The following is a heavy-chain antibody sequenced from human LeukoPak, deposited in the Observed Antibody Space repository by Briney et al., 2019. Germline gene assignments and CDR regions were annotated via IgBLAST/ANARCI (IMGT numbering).Heavy chain of an antibody. J-gene: IGHJ6*03. D-gene: IGHD6-19*01. CDR1: GFTFSNYD. CDR3: AKVASSGWYSSNYMDV. Sequence: PGGSLRLSCAASGFTFSNYDMSWVRQAPGKGLEWVSTISGSGGSTYYADSVKGRFTIPRDNSKNTLYLQVNSLRAEDTAVYYCAKVASSGWYSSNYMDVWGKGTTVTISS. V-gene: IGHV3-23*01. CDR2: ISGSGGST.